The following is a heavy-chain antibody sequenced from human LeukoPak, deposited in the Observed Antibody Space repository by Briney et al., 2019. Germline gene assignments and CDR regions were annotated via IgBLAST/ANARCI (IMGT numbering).Heavy chain of an antibody. CDR1: GFTFSSFG. V-gene: IGHV3-33*01. Sequence: GGSLRLSCVVSGFTFSSFGMHWVRQAPGKGLEWVAIIWYDGSNKYYADSVKGRFTISRDNSKNTLYLQMNSLRAEDTAVYYCARDWTTYYFDYWGQGTLVTVSP. CDR3: ARDWTTYYFDY. J-gene: IGHJ4*02. CDR2: IWYDGSNK. D-gene: IGHD3/OR15-3a*01.